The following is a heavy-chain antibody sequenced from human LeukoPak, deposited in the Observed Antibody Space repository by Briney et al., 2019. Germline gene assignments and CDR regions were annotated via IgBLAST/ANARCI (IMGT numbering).Heavy chain of an antibody. V-gene: IGHV1-69*13. J-gene: IGHJ6*02. Sequence: SVKVSCKASGGTFSSYAISWVRQAPGQGLEWMGGIIPIFGTANYAQKFQGRVTITADESTSTAYMELSSLRSEDTAVYYCARPSFHCSSTSCYTGYGMDVWGQGTTVTVSS. CDR2: IIPIFGTA. D-gene: IGHD2-2*02. CDR3: ARPSFHCSSTSCYTGYGMDV. CDR1: GGTFSSYA.